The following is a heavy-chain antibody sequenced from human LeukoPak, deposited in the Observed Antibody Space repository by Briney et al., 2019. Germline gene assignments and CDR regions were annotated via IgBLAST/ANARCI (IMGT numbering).Heavy chain of an antibody. CDR3: ARDVFADSSGGSFDF. CDR2: IWYDGSKK. V-gene: IGHV3-33*01. Sequence: GGSLRLSCAASGFSFDTHGMHWVRQAPGKGLELVAVIWYDGSKKYYADSVKGRFTISRDNSKKSLFLQMNSLRAEDTALYYCARDVFADSSGGSFDFWGQGTLVTVSS. J-gene: IGHJ4*02. CDR1: GFSFDTHG. D-gene: IGHD3-16*01.